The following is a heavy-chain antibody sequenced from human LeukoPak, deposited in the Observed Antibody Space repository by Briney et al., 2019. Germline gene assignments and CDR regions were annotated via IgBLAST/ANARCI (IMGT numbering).Heavy chain of an antibody. CDR1: GYTFTSYG. D-gene: IGHD3-22*01. CDR3: ARGAHYYDSSGYYYQDYFDY. CDR2: MNPNSGNT. V-gene: IGHV1-8*02. Sequence: ASVKVSCKASGYTFTSYGINWVRQATGQGLEWMGWMNPNSGNTGYAQKFQGRVTMTRNTSISTAYMELSSLRSEDTAVYYCARGAHYYDSSGYYYQDYFDYWGQGTLVTVSS. J-gene: IGHJ4*02.